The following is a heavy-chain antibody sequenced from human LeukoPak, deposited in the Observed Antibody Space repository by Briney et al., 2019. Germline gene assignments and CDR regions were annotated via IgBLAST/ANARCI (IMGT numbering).Heavy chain of an antibody. V-gene: IGHV3-7*03. CDR3: AKGRGSGWYFTYYFDY. Sequence: GGSLRLSCAASGFTFSGYWMSWVRQAPGKGLEWLANINQDGGEKYYVDSVKGRFTISRDNAKNSLYLQMDSLRAEDTAVYYWAKGRGSGWYFTYYFDYWGQGTLVTVSS. CDR2: INQDGGEK. J-gene: IGHJ4*02. D-gene: IGHD6-19*01. CDR1: GFTFSGYW.